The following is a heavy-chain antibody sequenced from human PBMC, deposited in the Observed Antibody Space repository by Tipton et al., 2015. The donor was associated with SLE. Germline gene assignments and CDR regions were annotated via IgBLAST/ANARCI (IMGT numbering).Heavy chain of an antibody. D-gene: IGHD4-23*01. CDR2: ISYDGSNK. V-gene: IGHV3-30*04. CDR3: ARDPSAVVSFFDY. J-gene: IGHJ4*02. CDR1: GFTFSSYA. Sequence: SLRLSCAASGFTFSSYAMSWVRQAPGKGLEWVAVISYDGSNKYYADSVKGRFTISRDNSKNTLYLQMNSLRAEDTAVYYCARDPSAVVSFFDYWGQGTLVTVSS.